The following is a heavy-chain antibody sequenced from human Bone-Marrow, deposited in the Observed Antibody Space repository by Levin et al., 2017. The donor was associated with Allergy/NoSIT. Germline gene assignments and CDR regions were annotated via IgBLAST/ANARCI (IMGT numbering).Heavy chain of an antibody. CDR2: AYSSGST. V-gene: IGHV4-4*07. D-gene: IGHD6-19*01. J-gene: IGHJ6*02. Sequence: GSLRLSCTVSGGFISTYFWSWIRQPAGKGLEYIGRAYSSGSTTYNPSLKSRVIMSVDTSNNQFSLRRTDMTAADTAVYYCARATAGTYYYGMDVWSQGTAVSVSS. CDR3: ARATAGTYYYGMDV. CDR1: GGFISTYF.